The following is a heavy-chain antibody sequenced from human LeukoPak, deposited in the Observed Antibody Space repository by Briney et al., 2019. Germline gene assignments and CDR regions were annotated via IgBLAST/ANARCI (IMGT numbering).Heavy chain of an antibody. CDR3: ARNVTSYYDSRGYYAFDV. V-gene: IGHV4-38-2*01. Sequence: IPSETLSLTCAVSNDPISSGYYWGWIRQPPGKGLEWIGSIYYSGSTSYNPSLKSRVTISVDTSKNHFSLRLSSVTAADTAVYYCARNVTSYYDSRGYYAFDVWGPGTMVTVSS. D-gene: IGHD3-22*01. CDR2: IYYSGST. CDR1: NDPISSGYY. J-gene: IGHJ3*01.